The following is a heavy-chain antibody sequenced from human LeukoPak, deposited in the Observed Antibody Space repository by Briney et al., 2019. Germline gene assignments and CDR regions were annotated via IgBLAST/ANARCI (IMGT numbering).Heavy chain of an antibody. CDR2: ISGSGHPT. CDR1: VFTFSSYA. Sequence: QPGGSLRLSCAASVFTFSSYAMSWVRQAPGKGPEWVSAISGSGHPTYHADSVKGRFPISRDNSKHTLHLQMNSLRAEDTAVYYCARYHAVAGTLGSWGQGTLVTVS. CDR3: ARYHAVAGTLGS. V-gene: IGHV3-23*01. D-gene: IGHD6-19*01. J-gene: IGHJ4*02.